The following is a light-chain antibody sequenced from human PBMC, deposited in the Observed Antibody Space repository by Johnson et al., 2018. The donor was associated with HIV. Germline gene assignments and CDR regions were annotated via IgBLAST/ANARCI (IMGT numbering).Light chain of an antibody. CDR3: GTWDSSLSAGWV. CDR2: DNN. Sequence: QPVLTQPPSMSAAPGQRVTISCSGSSSNIGNNYVSWYQQVPGAAPKLLIYDNNRRPSGIPDRFSGSTSGTSAPLGITGLQTGDEADYYCGTWDSSLSAGWVFGTVTKVTVL. CDR1: SSNIGNNY. V-gene: IGLV1-51*01. J-gene: IGLJ1*01.